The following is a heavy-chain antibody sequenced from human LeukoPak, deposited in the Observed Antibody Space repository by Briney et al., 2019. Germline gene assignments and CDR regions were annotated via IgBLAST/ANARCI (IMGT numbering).Heavy chain of an antibody. CDR3: AKTGASGGSSWYPY. CDR1: GFTFSSYA. J-gene: IGHJ4*02. D-gene: IGHD2-15*01. CDR2: ISGSGGST. V-gene: IGHV3-23*01. Sequence: GGSLRLSCAASGFTFSSYAMSWVRQAPGKGLEWVSAISGSGGSTYYADSVKGRFTISRDNSKNTLYLQMNGLRAEDTAVYYCAKTGASGGSSWYPYWGQGTLVTVSS.